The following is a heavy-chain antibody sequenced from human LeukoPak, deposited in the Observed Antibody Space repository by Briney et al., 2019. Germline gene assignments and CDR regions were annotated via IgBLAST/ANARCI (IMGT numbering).Heavy chain of an antibody. V-gene: IGHV3-53*01. D-gene: IGHD6-19*01. CDR2: IYRGGGT. J-gene: IGHJ5*02. CDR3: ARPWADDSGFYIS. Sequence: PGGSPRLSCAASGFTFDDYGMSWVRQAPGKGLEWVSVIYRGGGTSVADSVKGRFTVSRDNSKNTLYLQMNSLRAEDTALYYCARPWADDSGFYISWGQGSLVTVSS. CDR1: GFTFDDYG.